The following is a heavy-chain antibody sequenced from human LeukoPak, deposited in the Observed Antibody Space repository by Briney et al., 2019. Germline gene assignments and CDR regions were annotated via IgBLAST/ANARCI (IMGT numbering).Heavy chain of an antibody. V-gene: IGHV4-59*01. CDR1: GGSISNYY. CDR2: ISDSEST. D-gene: IGHD3-9*01. J-gene: IGHJ2*01. Sequence: SETLSLTCTVSGGSISNYYWSWLRQPPGKGRECFGYISDSESTNFNPSLKRRVTMSVHTSKNQLSLKLSSVTAADPAIYYCARRTSYDTLTGYKYWYFDLWGRGTLVTVSS. CDR3: ARRTSYDTLTGYKYWYFDL.